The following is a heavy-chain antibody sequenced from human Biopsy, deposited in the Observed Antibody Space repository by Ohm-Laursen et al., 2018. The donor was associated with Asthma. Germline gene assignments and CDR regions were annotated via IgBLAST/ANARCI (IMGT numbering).Heavy chain of an antibody. D-gene: IGHD6-13*01. CDR2: VSWNSGSI. J-gene: IGHJ4*02. Sequence: SLRLSCTASGFTFDDYAMHWVRQAPGKGLEWVSGVSWNSGSIDYADSVKGRFTISRDNAKNSLYLQMNRLRGADTALYYCVKDIRLQLWGFDSWGQGTLVTVSS. CDR1: GFTFDDYA. V-gene: IGHV3-9*01. CDR3: VKDIRLQLWGFDS.